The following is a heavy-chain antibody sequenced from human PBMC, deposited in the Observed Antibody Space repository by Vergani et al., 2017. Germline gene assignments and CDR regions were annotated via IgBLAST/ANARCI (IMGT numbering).Heavy chain of an antibody. V-gene: IGHV1-69*14. Sequence: QVQLVQSGAEVKQPGSSVKVSCKASGGTFSSYAISWVRQAPGQGLEWMGRIIPIFGTANYAQRFQGRVTITADKSTSTAYLELSSPRSDDTAVYYCAEGTGDYFDYWGQGTLVTVSS. J-gene: IGHJ4*02. CDR1: GGTFSSYA. D-gene: IGHD2-8*02. CDR2: IIPIFGTA. CDR3: AEGTGDYFDY.